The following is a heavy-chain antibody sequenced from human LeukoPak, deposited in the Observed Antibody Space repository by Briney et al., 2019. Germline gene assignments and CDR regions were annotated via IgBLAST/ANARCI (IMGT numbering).Heavy chain of an antibody. V-gene: IGHV4-34*01. Sequence: PSETLSLTCAVYGGSFSGYYWSWIRQPPGKGLEWIGEINHSGSTNYNPSLKSRVTTSVDTSKNQFSLKLSSVTAADTAVYYCARDLAAAQGGWFDPWGQGTLVTVSS. J-gene: IGHJ5*02. CDR2: INHSGST. D-gene: IGHD6-13*01. CDR3: ARDLAAAQGGWFDP. CDR1: GGSFSGYY.